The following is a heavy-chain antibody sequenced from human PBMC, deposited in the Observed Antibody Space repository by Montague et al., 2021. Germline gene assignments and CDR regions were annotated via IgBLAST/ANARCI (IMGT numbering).Heavy chain of an antibody. CDR3: ARGAAY. V-gene: IGHV3-7*04. J-gene: IGHJ4*02. CDR2: IKPDGGEQ. Sequence: YLRLSCAASGFTFGNYWMSWVRQVPGKGLEWVANIKPDGGEQYYVDSVKGRFTISRDNAKNSLNLQMNSLRDEDTAVYFCARGAAYWGQGTLVTVS. CDR1: GFTFGNYW.